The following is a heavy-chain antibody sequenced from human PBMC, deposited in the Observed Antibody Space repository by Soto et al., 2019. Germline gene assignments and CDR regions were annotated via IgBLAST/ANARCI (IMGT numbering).Heavy chain of an antibody. CDR3: ARGGTAAGTSGILEERSGMDV. CDR1: GGSFSGYY. CDR2: INHSGST. D-gene: IGHD6-13*01. J-gene: IGHJ6*02. V-gene: IGHV4-34*01. Sequence: SETLSLTCAVYGGSFSGYYWSWIRQPPGKGLEWIGEINHSGSTNYNPSLKSRVTISVDTSKNQFSLKLSSVTAADTAVYYCARGGTAAGTSGILEERSGMDVWDQGTTVTVSS.